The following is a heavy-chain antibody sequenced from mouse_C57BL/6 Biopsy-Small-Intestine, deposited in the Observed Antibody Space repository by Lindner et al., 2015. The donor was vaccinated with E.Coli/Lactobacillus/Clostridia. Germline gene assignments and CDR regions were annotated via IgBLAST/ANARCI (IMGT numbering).Heavy chain of an antibody. CDR3: ARATIHFDN. V-gene: IGHV1-53*01. Sequence: SVKVSCKASGYTFTTYYIHWMRQAPGQGLEWMGMINPSDGRTSYAQNFQGSVTMTRDTSTSTVSLELSSLRSEDTAVYYCARATIHFDNWGQGTLVTVSS. CDR1: GYTFTTYY. J-gene: IGHJ4*01. D-gene: IGHD2-12*01. CDR2: INPSDGRT.